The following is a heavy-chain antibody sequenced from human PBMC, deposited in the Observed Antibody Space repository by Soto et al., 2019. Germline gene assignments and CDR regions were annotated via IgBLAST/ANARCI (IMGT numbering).Heavy chain of an antibody. J-gene: IGHJ4*02. Sequence: QVQLVQSGAEVKKPGSSVKVSCKASGGTFSSYSINWVRQAPGQGLEWMGEIIPIFGTANYAQKFQGRVTITAGQSTSTAYMALSSLRSKETAVYYCARDGGRHSGGIDYWGQGTLVTVYS. V-gene: IGHV1-69*01. CDR2: IIPIFGTA. CDR1: GGTFSSYS. D-gene: IGHD1-26*01. CDR3: ARDGGRHSGGIDY.